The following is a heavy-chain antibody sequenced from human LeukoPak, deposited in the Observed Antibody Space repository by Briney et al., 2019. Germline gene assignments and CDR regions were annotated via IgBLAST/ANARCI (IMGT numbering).Heavy chain of an antibody. CDR3: ARGIAVAGTNHYYYMDV. CDR2: IIPILGIA. CDR1: GGTFSSYT. D-gene: IGHD6-19*01. Sequence: SVKVSCKASGGTFSSYTISWVRQAPGQGLEWMGRIIPILGIANYAQKFQGRVTITADKSTSTAYMELSSLRSEDTAVYYCARGIAVAGTNHYYYMDVWGKGTTVTVSS. J-gene: IGHJ6*03. V-gene: IGHV1-69*02.